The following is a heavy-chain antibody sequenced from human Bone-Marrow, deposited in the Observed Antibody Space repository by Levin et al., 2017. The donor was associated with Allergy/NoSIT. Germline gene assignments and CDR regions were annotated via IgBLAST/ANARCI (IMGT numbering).Heavy chain of an antibody. V-gene: IGHV5-51*01. CDR3: ATYSSGCINNWFHY. CDR2: IYPGDSDT. CDR1: GYKFTNYW. Sequence: GESLKISCKGSGYKFTNYWIGWVRQMPGKGLEWMGIIYPGDSDTRYSPSFQGQVTISADKSISTAFLQWSSLKASDTAIYYCATYSSGCINNWFHYWGQGTLVTVSS. J-gene: IGHJ4*02. D-gene: IGHD1-1*01.